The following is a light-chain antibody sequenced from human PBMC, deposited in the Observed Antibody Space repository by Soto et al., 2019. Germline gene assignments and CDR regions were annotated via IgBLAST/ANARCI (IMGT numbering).Light chain of an antibody. CDR3: QQYIGYSPWM. Sequence: DIQMTQSPSTLSASVGDRVTITCRASQSISTWLAWYQQKPGKAPKLLIYDGATWESGVPSGFSGSGSGTEFTLTISSLQPDDFATYYCQQYIGYSPWMFGQGTKVDIK. CDR2: DGA. CDR1: QSISTW. J-gene: IGKJ1*01. V-gene: IGKV1-5*01.